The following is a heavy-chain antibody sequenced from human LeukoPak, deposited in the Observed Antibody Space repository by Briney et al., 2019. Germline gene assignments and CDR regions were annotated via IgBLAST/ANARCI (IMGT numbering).Heavy chain of an antibody. Sequence: GGSLRLSCAASGFTFDDYAMHWVRQAPGKGLEWVSDISWNSGSMGYADSVKGRFTISRDNAKNSLYLQMNSLRPEDTALYYCAKDINIGSSGYPDAFDIWGQGTMVTLSS. CDR1: GFTFDDYA. CDR2: ISWNSGSM. J-gene: IGHJ3*02. CDR3: AKDINIGSSGYPDAFDI. V-gene: IGHV3-9*01. D-gene: IGHD3-22*01.